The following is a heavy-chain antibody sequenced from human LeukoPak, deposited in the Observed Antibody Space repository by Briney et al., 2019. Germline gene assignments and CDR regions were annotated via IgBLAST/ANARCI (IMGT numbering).Heavy chain of an antibody. D-gene: IGHD2-15*01. CDR2: IKSKTDRGTT. CDR3: TTEGRSPHCSTSSCYWGD. J-gene: IGHJ4*02. Sequence: GGSLRLSCAASGFTFSHAWMSWVRQAPGKGLEWVGRIKSKTDRGTTEYAAPVKGRFTISRDDSKNTLYLQMDSLKTEDTAVYYCTTEGRSPHCSTSSCYWGDWGQGTLVTVSS. CDR1: GFTFSHAW. V-gene: IGHV3-15*01.